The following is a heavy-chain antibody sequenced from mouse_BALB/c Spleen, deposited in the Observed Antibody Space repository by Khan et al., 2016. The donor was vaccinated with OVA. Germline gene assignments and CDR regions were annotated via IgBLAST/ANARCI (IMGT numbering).Heavy chain of an antibody. J-gene: IGHJ2*01. CDR3: ARQGVYYGISYYFDY. Sequence: EVQRVESGGDLVKPGGSLKLSCAASGFTFSSYGMSWVRQTPDKRLEWVATISSGGSYTYSPDSVKGRFTISRDNAKNTLYLQMSILKSEDTAMYYCARQGVYYGISYYFDYWGQGTTLTVSS. CDR1: GFTFSSYG. CDR2: ISSGGSYT. D-gene: IGHD1-1*01. V-gene: IGHV5-6*01.